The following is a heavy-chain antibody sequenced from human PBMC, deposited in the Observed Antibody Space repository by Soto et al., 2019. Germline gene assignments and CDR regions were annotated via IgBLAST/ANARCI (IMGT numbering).Heavy chain of an antibody. CDR1: GGSLSRDY. D-gene: IGHD3-3*01. Sequence: SETLSLTCTVSGGSLSRDYWTWIRQPPGKGLEWIGYVYNSGGTNYNPSLKSRVTMSEDTSKNQFSLRLSSVTAADTAIYYCATRITVFGLLIPPLDPWGQGTQVT. J-gene: IGHJ5*02. V-gene: IGHV4-59*03. CDR2: VYNSGGT. CDR3: ATRITVFGLLIPPLDP.